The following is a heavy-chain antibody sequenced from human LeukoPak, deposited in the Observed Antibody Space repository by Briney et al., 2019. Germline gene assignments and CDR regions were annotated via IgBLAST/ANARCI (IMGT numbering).Heavy chain of an antibody. CDR3: ERESPSLEKLGYDF. D-gene: IGHD3-16*01. J-gene: IGHJ4*02. V-gene: IGHV3-30*02. CDR1: GFTFSSYG. CDR2: IRYDGSNK. Sequence: GGSLRLSCAASGFTFSSYGMHWVRQAPGKGLEWVAFIRYDGSNKYYADSVKGRFTFSRDNAKNTLYMQMNSLRTEDTAVNYIERESPSLEKLGYDFWGQGTLVTVS.